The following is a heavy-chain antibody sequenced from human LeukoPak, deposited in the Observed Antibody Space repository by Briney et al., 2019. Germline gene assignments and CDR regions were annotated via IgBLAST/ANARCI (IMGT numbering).Heavy chain of an antibody. CDR2: INHSGST. CDR1: GGSFSGYY. CDR3: ARENSYGLSDAFDI. Sequence: SETLSLTCAVYGGSFSGYYWSWIRQPPGKGLEWIGEINHSGSTNYNPSLKSRVTISVDTSKNQFSLKLSSVTAADTAVYYCARENSYGLSDAFDIWGQGTMVTVSS. D-gene: IGHD5-18*01. V-gene: IGHV4-34*01. J-gene: IGHJ3*02.